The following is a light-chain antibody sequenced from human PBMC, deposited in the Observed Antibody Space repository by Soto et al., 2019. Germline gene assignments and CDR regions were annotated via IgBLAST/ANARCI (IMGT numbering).Light chain of an antibody. J-gene: IGLJ1*01. V-gene: IGLV2-23*01. CDR1: SSDVGRYSL. Sequence: LTHPASVSGSPGQSITISCTRTSSDVGRYSLVSWYQQHPGKAPKLMIYEGSKRPSGVSNRFSGSKSGNTASLTISGLQAEDGADYYCCSYAGSSTYVFGTGTRSPS. CDR2: EGS. CDR3: CSYAGSSTYV.